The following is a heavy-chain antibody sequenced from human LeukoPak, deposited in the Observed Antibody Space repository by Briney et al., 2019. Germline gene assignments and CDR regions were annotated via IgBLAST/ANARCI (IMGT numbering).Heavy chain of an antibody. CDR3: ARLVDYDSSGYYYYFDY. D-gene: IGHD3-22*01. Sequence: PSETLSLTCTVSGGSISSSPYYWGWIRQPPGKGLEWIGRIDYSGSTYYNPSLKSRVTISVDTSQNQFSLKLSSVTAADTAVYYCARLVDYDSSGYYYYFDYWGQGTLVTVSS. CDR2: IDYSGST. V-gene: IGHV4-39*01. CDR1: GGSISSSPYY. J-gene: IGHJ4*02.